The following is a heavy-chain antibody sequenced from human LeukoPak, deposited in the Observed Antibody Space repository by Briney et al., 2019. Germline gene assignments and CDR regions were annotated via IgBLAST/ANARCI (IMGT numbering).Heavy chain of an antibody. D-gene: IGHD2-21*01. Sequence: ASVKVSCKASGCSFTGYYIHWVRQAPGQGLEWMGWINPNSDYTSYAQKFQGRITLTRDTSISTVYMELSPLTSDDTAVYYCAVAPGDYWGQGTLVSVSA. CDR3: AVAPGDY. V-gene: IGHV1-2*02. CDR1: GCSFTGYY. CDR2: INPNSDYT. J-gene: IGHJ4*02.